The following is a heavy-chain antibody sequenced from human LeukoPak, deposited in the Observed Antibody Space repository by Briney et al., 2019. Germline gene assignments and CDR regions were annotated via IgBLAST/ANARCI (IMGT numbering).Heavy chain of an antibody. CDR1: GYTFTSYG. Sequence: VASVKVSCKASGYTFTSYGISWVRQAPGQGLEWMGWISAYNGNTNYAQKLQGRVTMTTDTSTSTAYMELSSLRSEDTAVYYCARAIGLAVALGGFDIWGQGTMVTVSS. D-gene: IGHD2-21*01. J-gene: IGHJ3*02. V-gene: IGHV1-18*01. CDR3: ARAIGLAVALGGFDI. CDR2: ISAYNGNT.